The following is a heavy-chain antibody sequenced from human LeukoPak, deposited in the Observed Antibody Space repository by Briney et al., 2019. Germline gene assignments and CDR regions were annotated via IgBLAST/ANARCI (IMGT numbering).Heavy chain of an antibody. CDR2: IYYSGST. Sequence: SETLSLTCTVSGGSISSYYWRWIRQPPGKGLEWIGYIYYSGSTNYNPSLKSRVTISVDTSKNQFSLKLSSVTAADTAVYYCARLFRAAAGIYFDYWGQGTLVTVSS. J-gene: IGHJ4*02. CDR3: ARLFRAAAGIYFDY. D-gene: IGHD6-13*01. CDR1: GGSISSYY. V-gene: IGHV4-59*08.